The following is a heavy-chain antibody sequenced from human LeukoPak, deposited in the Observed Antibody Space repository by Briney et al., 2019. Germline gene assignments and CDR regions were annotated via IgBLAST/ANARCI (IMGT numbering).Heavy chain of an antibody. D-gene: IGHD6-13*01. CDR3: VKGGSSSHNWFDP. CDR1: GFTFSDFG. J-gene: IGHJ5*02. CDR2: IRNDGSND. V-gene: IGHV3-30*02. Sequence: PGGSLRLSCAAPGFTFSDFGMHWVRQAPGKGLEWVAFIRNDGSNDYYPDSVKGRFTISRDNSRTTLYLQMHSLRIEDTAVYYCVKGGSSSHNWFDPWGQGILVTVSP.